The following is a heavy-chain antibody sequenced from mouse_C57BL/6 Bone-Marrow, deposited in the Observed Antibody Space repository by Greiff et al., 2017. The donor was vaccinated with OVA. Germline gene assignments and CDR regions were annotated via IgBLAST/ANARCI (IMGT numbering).Heavy chain of an antibody. CDR3: AIFTTLNY. J-gene: IGHJ2*01. D-gene: IGHD1-1*01. CDR2: IDPANGNP. CDR1: GFTIKNTY. V-gene: IGHV14-3*01. Sequence: VQLQQSVAELVRPGASVKLSCTASGFTIKNTYMHWVKQRPEQGLEWIGRIDPANGNPKYAPKFQGKATITADTSSNTAYLQLSSLTSEDTAIYYCAIFTTLNYWGQGTTLTVSS.